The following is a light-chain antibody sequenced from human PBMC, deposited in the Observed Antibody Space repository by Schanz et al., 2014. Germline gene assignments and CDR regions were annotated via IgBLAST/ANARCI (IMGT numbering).Light chain of an antibody. CDR1: SSDVGSYKL. J-gene: IGLJ3*02. CDR2: EGS. V-gene: IGLV2-14*02. Sequence: QSALTQPASVSGSPGQSITISCTGTSSDVGSYKLVSWYQQHPGKAPKLMIYEGSKRPSGVSNRFSGSKSGNTASLTISGLQAEDEADYYCSSYTSIGTRVFGGGTKLTVL. CDR3: SSYTSIGTRV.